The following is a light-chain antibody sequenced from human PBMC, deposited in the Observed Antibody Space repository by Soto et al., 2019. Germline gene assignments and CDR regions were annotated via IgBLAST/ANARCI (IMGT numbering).Light chain of an antibody. CDR2: LGS. J-gene: IGKJ5*01. CDR1: QSLLHSNGYNY. Sequence: DLVMTQSPLSLPVTPGEPASISCSSSQSLLHSNGYNYFDWYLQKPGQSPQLLIYLGSNRASGVPDRFSGSGSGTDFTLKISRVEAEDVGVYYCMQALQTPLTFGQGTRLEIK. CDR3: MQALQTPLT. V-gene: IGKV2-28*01.